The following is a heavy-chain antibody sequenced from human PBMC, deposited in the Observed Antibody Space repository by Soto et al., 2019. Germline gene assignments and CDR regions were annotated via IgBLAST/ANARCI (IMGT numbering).Heavy chain of an antibody. CDR3: AREGPLLGTTAGDHYVMDV. J-gene: IGHJ6*02. V-gene: IGHV4-61*08. D-gene: IGHD4-17*01. Sequence: SETLSLTCTVSGGSVSSGDYYWNWIRQPPGRGLEWLGYIYYIGSTNYNPSLKSRVTISVDTSKNQFSLKLSSVTAADTAVYYCAREGPLLGTTAGDHYVMDVWGQGTTVTVSS. CDR2: IYYIGST. CDR1: GGSVSSGDYY.